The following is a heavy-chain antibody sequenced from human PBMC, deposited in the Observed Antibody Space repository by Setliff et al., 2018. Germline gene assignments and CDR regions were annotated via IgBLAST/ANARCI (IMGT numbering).Heavy chain of an antibody. Sequence: GASVKVSCKASGYTFTGYYFHWVRQAPGQGLEWMGWINPNNGDTKSAQKFQGRVTLTRDTSITTVYMELSTLTSDDTAVYYCVREGLSFGPGCCPNWLDPWGQGTLVTVSS. CDR3: VREGLSFGPGCCPNWLDP. CDR2: INPNNGDT. J-gene: IGHJ5*02. CDR1: GYTFTGYY. D-gene: IGHD3-3*01. V-gene: IGHV1-2*02.